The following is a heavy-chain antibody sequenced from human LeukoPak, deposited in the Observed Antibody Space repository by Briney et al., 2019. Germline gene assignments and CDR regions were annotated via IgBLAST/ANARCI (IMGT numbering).Heavy chain of an antibody. D-gene: IGHD6-19*01. Sequence: GGSLGLSCAASGFTFSSYAMHWVRQAPGKGLEWVAVISYDGSNKYYADSVKGRFTISRDNSKNTLYLQMNSLRAEDTAVYYCARDRLSDPYSSGWYYYYYGMDVWGQGTTVTVSS. J-gene: IGHJ6*02. V-gene: IGHV3-30*04. CDR1: GFTFSSYA. CDR2: ISYDGSNK. CDR3: ARDRLSDPYSSGWYYYYYGMDV.